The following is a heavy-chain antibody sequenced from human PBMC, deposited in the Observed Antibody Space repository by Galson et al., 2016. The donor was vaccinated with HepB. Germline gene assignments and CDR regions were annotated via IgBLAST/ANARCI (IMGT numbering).Heavy chain of an antibody. V-gene: IGHV5-51*01. CDR1: GYNFANYW. J-gene: IGHJ5*02. CDR3: SIALNGNYWIDP. D-gene: IGHD6-13*01. Sequence: QSGAEVKEPGESLKISCKGSGYNFANYWIGWVRQMPGKGLEWMGIIYLGDSGTRYSPSFRGQVTISADKSISTAYLQWSSLKASDTAMYYCSIALNGNYWIDPWGQGTLVTVSS. CDR2: IYLGDSGT.